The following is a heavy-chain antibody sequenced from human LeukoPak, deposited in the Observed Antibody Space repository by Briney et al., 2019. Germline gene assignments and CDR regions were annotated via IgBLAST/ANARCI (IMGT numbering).Heavy chain of an antibody. V-gene: IGHV3-30-3*01. D-gene: IGHD1-26*01. J-gene: IGHJ4*02. Sequence: PGRSLRLSCAASGFTFSSYAMHWVRQAPGKGLEWVVVISYDGSNKYYADSVKGRFTISRDNSKNTLYLQMNSLRAEDTAVYYCARDSVGATNYFDYWGQGTLVTVSS. CDR1: GFTFSSYA. CDR2: ISYDGSNK. CDR3: ARDSVGATNYFDY.